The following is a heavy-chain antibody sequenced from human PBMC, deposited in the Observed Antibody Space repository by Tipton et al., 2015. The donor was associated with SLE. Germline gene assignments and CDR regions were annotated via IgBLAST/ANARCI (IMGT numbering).Heavy chain of an antibody. CDR2: SYPSGRT. V-gene: IGHV4-4*07. Sequence: TLSLTCTVSGASITNNYWSWIRQPAGKGLEWIGRSYPSGRTNCNPSLKSRVTMSVDMSKNQFSLNLSSVTAADTAVYYCARDDFWSGYRSWGQGTLVIVSA. CDR1: GASITNNY. CDR3: ARDDFWSGYRS. J-gene: IGHJ4*02. D-gene: IGHD3-3*01.